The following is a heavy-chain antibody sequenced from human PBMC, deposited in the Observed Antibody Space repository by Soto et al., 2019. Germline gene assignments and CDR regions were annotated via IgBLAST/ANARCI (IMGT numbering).Heavy chain of an antibody. D-gene: IGHD1-7*01. CDR2: IDPSDSYT. CDR3: AIRTPSNDY. Sequence: ESLKISCKGSGYSFTNYWISWVRQMPGKGLELMGRIDPSDSYTNYSPSFQGHVTISIDKSISSAYVQWSSLKASDTAIYYCAIRTPSNDYWGQGTLVTVSS. J-gene: IGHJ4*02. CDR1: GYSFTNYW. V-gene: IGHV5-10-1*01.